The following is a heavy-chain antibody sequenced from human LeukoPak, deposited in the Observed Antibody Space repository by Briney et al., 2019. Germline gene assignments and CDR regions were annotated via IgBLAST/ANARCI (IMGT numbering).Heavy chain of an antibody. D-gene: IGHD1-26*01. V-gene: IGHV3-30*18. CDR3: AKDRTVGASYWYFDL. CDR2: ISYDGSNK. CDR1: GFTFSSYG. J-gene: IGHJ2*01. Sequence: GGSLRLSCAASGFTFSSYGMHWVRQAPGKGLEWVAVISYDGSNKCYADSVKGRFTISRDNSKNTLYLQMNSLRAEDTAVYYCAKDRTVGASYWYFDLWGRGTLVTVSS.